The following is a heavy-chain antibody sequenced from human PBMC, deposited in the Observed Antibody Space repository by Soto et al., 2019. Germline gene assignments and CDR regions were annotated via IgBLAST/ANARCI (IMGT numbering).Heavy chain of an antibody. V-gene: IGHV3-9*01. D-gene: IGHD1-26*01. Sequence: GGSLRLSCAASGFTFDDYAMHWVRQAPGKGLEWVSYISWNSGFIGYADSVKGRFTISGDNAKNSLYLLMNSLRDEDTAFYYCARCRRVGAGEINAFDLWGQGTMVTVSS. J-gene: IGHJ3*01. CDR1: GFTFDDYA. CDR3: ARCRRVGAGEINAFDL. CDR2: ISWNSGFI.